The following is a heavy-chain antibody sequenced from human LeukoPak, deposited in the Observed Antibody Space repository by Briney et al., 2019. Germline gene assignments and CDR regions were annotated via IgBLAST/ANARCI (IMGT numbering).Heavy chain of an antibody. CDR2: ISGSGGST. Sequence: GGSLRLSCAASGFTFSSYAMSWVRQAPGKGLEWVSAISGSGGSTYYADSVKGRFTISRDNSKNTLYLQMNSLRAEDTAVYYCAKVYRYYDFWSGSFDYWGQGTLVTVSS. V-gene: IGHV3-23*01. CDR3: AKVYRYYDFWSGSFDY. J-gene: IGHJ4*02. D-gene: IGHD3-3*01. CDR1: GFTFSSYA.